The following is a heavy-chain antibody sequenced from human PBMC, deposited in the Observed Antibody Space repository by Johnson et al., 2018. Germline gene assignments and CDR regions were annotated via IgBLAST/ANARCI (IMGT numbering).Heavy chain of an antibody. Sequence: QVQLQESGPGLVKPSETLSLTCTVSGGSISSSSYYWGWIRQPPGKGLEWIGSIYYSGSTYYNPSLKSRVTISVDTSKNQFSLKLSSVTAAETAVYYCARVHGDYDYYYYYMDVWGKGTTVTVSS. CDR3: ARVHGDYDYYYYYMDV. V-gene: IGHV4-39*07. CDR1: GGSISSSSYY. CDR2: IYYSGST. J-gene: IGHJ6*03. D-gene: IGHD4-17*01.